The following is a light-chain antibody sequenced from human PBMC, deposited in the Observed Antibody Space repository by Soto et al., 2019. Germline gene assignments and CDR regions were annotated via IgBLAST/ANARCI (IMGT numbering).Light chain of an antibody. CDR3: QQRRNWPPT. V-gene: IGKV3-11*01. J-gene: IGKJ1*01. Sequence: EIVMTQSLATLSVSPGEKATLSCRASQSVNNFLAWYQQRPGQAPRLLMYEASNRATGVPARFSGRGSGTDFTLTISSLEPEDFAIYYWQQRRNWPPTFGKGTKVAIK. CDR1: QSVNNF. CDR2: EAS.